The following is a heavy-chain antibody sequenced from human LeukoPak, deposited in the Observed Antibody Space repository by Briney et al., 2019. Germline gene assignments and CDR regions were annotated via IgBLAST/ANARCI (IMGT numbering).Heavy chain of an antibody. Sequence: SETLSLTCTVSGGSISSYYWSWIRQPPGKGLEWIGYIYYSGSTNYNPSLKSRVTISVDTSKNQFSLKLSSVTAADTAVYYCASQGTDGDAFDIWGQGTMVTVSS. D-gene: IGHD3-10*01. J-gene: IGHJ3*02. CDR1: GGSISSYY. V-gene: IGHV4-59*01. CDR3: ASQGTDGDAFDI. CDR2: IYYSGST.